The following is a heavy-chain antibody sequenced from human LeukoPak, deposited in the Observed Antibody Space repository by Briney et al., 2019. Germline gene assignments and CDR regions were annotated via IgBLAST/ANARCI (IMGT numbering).Heavy chain of an antibody. V-gene: IGHV4-38-2*02. CDR1: GYSIGSGYY. Sequence: SETLSLTCTVSGYSIGSGYYWGWIRQPPGKGLEWIGSIYHSGSTYYNPSLKSRVTISVDTSKNQFSPKLGSVTAADTAVYFCARGPYSYDSSGAFDIWGQGTMVTVSS. D-gene: IGHD3-22*01. J-gene: IGHJ3*02. CDR2: IYHSGST. CDR3: ARGPYSYDSSGAFDI.